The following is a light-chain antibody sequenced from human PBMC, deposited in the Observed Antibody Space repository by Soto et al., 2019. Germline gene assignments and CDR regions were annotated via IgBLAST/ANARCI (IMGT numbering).Light chain of an antibody. CDR2: TTS. J-gene: IGKJ3*01. CDR1: QSVTSSC. V-gene: IGKV3-20*01. Sequence: EIVLTQSPATQSLSPGERATLSCTASQSVTSSCLAWYQRKPGQAPRLLIHTTSTRATDIPDRFSGSGSGTDFTLTISRLQPEDFAVYYCQQCGGSPLFSFGPGTRVDI. CDR3: QQCGGSPLFS.